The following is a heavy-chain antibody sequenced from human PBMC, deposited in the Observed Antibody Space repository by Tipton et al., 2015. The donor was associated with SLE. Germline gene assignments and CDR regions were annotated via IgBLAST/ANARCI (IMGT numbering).Heavy chain of an antibody. J-gene: IGHJ3*02. V-gene: IGHV4-59*01. CDR3: ARDGTVDAFDI. D-gene: IGHD1-7*01. Sequence: SLTCTVSGGSISTYYWNWIRQPPGKGLEWIGFIYYTGSTNYNPSLKSRVTISVDTSKNQFSLKLSSVTAADTAVYYCARDGTVDAFDIWGQGTMVTVSS. CDR2: IYYTGST. CDR1: GGSISTYY.